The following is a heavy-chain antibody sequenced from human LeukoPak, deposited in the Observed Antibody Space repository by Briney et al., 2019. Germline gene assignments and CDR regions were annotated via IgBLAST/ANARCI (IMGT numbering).Heavy chain of an antibody. CDR1: GGSISGSVYY. CDR3: ARHGGDVTHYYHMDV. V-gene: IGHV4-39*01. CDR2: IYYSGST. Sequence: SETLSLTCTASGGSISGSVYYWGWIRQPPGKDLEWIGSIYYSGSTYYNPSLKSRLTMSVDTSKNQFSLKLSSVTASDTAVYYCARHGGDVTHYYHMDVWGKGTTVTVSS. D-gene: IGHD2-21*02. J-gene: IGHJ6*03.